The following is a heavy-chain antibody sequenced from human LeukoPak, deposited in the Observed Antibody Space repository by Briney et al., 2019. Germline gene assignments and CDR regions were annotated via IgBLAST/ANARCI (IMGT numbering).Heavy chain of an antibody. Sequence: SETLSLTCTVSGGSISSSSYYWGWIRQPPGTGLEWIGSIYYSGSTYYTPSLKSRVTISVDTSKNQFSLKLSSVTAADTAVYYCARQSGYDYSPDYWGQGTLVTVSS. J-gene: IGHJ4*02. CDR2: IYYSGST. CDR3: ARQSGYDYSPDY. CDR1: GGSISSSSYY. D-gene: IGHD5-12*01. V-gene: IGHV4-39*01.